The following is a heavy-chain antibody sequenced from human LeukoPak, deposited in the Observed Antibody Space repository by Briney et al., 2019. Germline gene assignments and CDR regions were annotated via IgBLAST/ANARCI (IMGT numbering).Heavy chain of an antibody. Sequence: PGGSLRLSCAASGFTFSSYSMNWVGQAPGKGLEWVSSISSSSSYIYYADSVKGRFTISRDNAKNSLYLQMNSLRAEDTAVYYCARGDFIVVVPAATTMDYWGQGTLVTVSS. CDR3: ARGDFIVVVPAATTMDY. CDR1: GFTFSSYS. V-gene: IGHV3-21*01. CDR2: ISSSSSYI. D-gene: IGHD2-2*01. J-gene: IGHJ4*02.